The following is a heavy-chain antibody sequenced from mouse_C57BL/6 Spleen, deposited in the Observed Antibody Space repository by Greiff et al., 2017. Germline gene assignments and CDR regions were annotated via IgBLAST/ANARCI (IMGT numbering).Heavy chain of an antibody. J-gene: IGHJ2*01. CDR3: ARRSLYYGNFHFDY. D-gene: IGHD2-1*01. CDR2: ISYDGSN. V-gene: IGHV3-6*01. CDR1: GYSITSGYY. Sequence: EVQLQQSGPGLVKPSQSLSLTCSVTGYSITSGYYWNWIRQFPGNQLEWMGYISYDGSNNYNPSLKNRISITRDPSKNQFFLKLNSVTTEDTATYYGARRSLYYGNFHFDYWGQGTTLTVSS.